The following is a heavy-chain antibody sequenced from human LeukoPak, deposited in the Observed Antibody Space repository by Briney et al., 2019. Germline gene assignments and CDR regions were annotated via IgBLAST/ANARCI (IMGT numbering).Heavy chain of an antibody. V-gene: IGHV4-38-2*02. CDR3: ARQHYDFWSGYYPPFDY. CDR2: IYHSGST. J-gene: IGHJ4*02. Sequence: PSETLSLTCTVSGYSISSGYYWGWIRQPPGKGLEWIGSIYHSGSTYYNPSLKSRVAISVDTSKNQFSLKLSSVTAADMAVYYCARQHYDFWSGYYPPFDYWGQGTLVTVSS. CDR1: GYSISSGYY. D-gene: IGHD3-3*01.